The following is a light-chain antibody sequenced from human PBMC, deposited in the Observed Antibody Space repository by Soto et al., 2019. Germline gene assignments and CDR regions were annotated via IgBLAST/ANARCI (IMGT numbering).Light chain of an antibody. Sequence: QSVLTQPASVSGSPGQSITISCTGTSSDVGGYNYVSWYKQHPGKAPKLMIYDVSNRPSGVSNRFSGSKSGNTASLTISGLQAEDEADYYCSSYTSSSTLEVFGTGTKLTVL. J-gene: IGLJ1*01. CDR3: SSYTSSSTLEV. V-gene: IGLV2-14*01. CDR1: SSDVGGYNY. CDR2: DVS.